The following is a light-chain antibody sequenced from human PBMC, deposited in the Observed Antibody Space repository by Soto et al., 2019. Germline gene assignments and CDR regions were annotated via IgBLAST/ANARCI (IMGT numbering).Light chain of an antibody. V-gene: IGKV4-1*01. CDR1: QSFLYSSNNKNY. CDR2: WAS. Sequence: ILMTQSPDSLAVSLGERSAINCKSSQSFLYSSNNKNYLAWYQHKPGQPPKMLIYWASIRESGVPDRFSGSGSGTDFTLTISSLQSEDVAVYYCQQYYTNSWSFGQGTKVDIK. CDR3: QQYYTNSWS. J-gene: IGKJ1*01.